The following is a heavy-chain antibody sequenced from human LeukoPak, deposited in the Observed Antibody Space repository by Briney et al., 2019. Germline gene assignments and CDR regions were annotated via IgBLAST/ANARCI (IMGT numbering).Heavy chain of an antibody. CDR3: VSLGGITVTGPYDFDC. D-gene: IGHD1-20*01. V-gene: IGHV3-23*01. CDR2: ISGSGGST. CDR1: GFTFSSYA. J-gene: IGHJ4*02. Sequence: GGSLRLSCAASGFTFSSYAMSWVRQAPGKGLEWVSAISGSGGSTYYADSVKGRFTISRDNSKNTLYLQMNSLRAEDTAVYYCVSLGGITVTGPYDFDCWGQGTVVTVSS.